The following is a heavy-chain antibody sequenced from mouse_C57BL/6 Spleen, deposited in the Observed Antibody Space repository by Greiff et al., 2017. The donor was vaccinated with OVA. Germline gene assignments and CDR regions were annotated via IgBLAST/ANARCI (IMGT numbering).Heavy chain of an antibody. D-gene: IGHD1-1*01. CDR2: IYPGSGNT. J-gene: IGHJ4*01. CDR3: ARGFTTVVAHYAMDY. Sequence: QVQLQQSGAELVRPGASVKLSCKASGYTFTDYYINWVKQRPGQGLEWIARIYPGSGNTYYNEKFKGKATLTAEKSSSTAYMQLSSLTSEDSAVYFCARGFTTVVAHYAMDYWGQETSVTVSS. V-gene: IGHV1-76*01. CDR1: GYTFTDYY.